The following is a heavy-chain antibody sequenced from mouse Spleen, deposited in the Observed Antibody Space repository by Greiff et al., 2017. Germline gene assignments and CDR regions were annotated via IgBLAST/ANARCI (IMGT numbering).Heavy chain of an antibody. V-gene: IGHV5-12-2*01. D-gene: IGHD2-3*01. Sequence: EVKLVESGGGLVQPGGSLKLSCAASGFTFSSYTMSWVRQTPEKRLEWVAYISTGGGSTYYPDTVKGRFTISRDNATNTLYLQLSSLKSEGTASFYCARRGWLNWYVDVWGAGTTVTVSS. CDR3: ARRGWLNWYVDV. CDR1: GFTFSSYT. CDR2: ISTGGGST. J-gene: IGHJ1*01.